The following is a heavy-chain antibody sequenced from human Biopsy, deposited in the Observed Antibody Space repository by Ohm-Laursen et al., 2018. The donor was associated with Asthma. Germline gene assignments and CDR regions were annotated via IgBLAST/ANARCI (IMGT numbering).Heavy chain of an antibody. V-gene: IGHV3-7*01. D-gene: IGHD3-3*02. CDR2: IKHDGTEK. Sequence: GSLRLSCAASGFTFGDYWMSWVRQVPGKGLEWAANIKHDGTEKNHVDSLKVRFTISRDNAKNSLYLQMNSLRAEDTAVYYCARTFHFWSPYHAEHYQLWGQGTLVTVPS. CDR1: GFTFGDYW. J-gene: IGHJ1*01. CDR3: ARTFHFWSPYHAEHYQL.